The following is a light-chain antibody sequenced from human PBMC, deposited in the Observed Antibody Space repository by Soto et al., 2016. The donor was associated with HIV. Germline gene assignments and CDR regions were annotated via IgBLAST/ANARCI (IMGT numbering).Light chain of an antibody. Sequence: DIQMTQSPSTLSASVGDRVTITCRASQSISSWLAWYQQKPGKAPKLLIHKASVLASGVPSRFSGGGSRTEFTLTINSLQPDDFATYFCQQYNMWWAFGQGTKVEIK. CDR1: QSISSW. V-gene: IGKV1-5*03. J-gene: IGKJ1*01. CDR3: QQYNMWWA. CDR2: KAS.